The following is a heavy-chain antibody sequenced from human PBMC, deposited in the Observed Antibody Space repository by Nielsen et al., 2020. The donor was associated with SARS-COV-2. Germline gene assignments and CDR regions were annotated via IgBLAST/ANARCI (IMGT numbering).Heavy chain of an antibody. D-gene: IGHD6-13*01. V-gene: IGHV3-23*01. CDR1: GFTFSTYA. Sequence: GGSLRLSCAASGFTFSTYAMSWVRQTPGKGLEWVSAISGSGGNTYYADSVKGRFTISRDNSKNTVYLQMNSLRAEDTAVYYCARVYSSSWLRYYYYGMDVWGQGTTVTVSS. CDR3: ARVYSSSWLRYYYYGMDV. J-gene: IGHJ6*02. CDR2: ISGSGGNT.